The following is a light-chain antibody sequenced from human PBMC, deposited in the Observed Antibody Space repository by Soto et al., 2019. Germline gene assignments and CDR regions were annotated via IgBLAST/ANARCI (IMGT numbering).Light chain of an antibody. V-gene: IGKV3-20*01. CDR3: QLYSGSPWT. CDR2: GVS. J-gene: IGKJ1*01. Sequence: IVLTQSPGTLSLSPGERANLSCRASQSISHNYLAWYQQEPGQAPRLLIHGVSIRATGIPDRFSGSGSGTDFTLSISRLEPEDFAVYYCQLYSGSPWTFGQGTKVETK. CDR1: QSISHNY.